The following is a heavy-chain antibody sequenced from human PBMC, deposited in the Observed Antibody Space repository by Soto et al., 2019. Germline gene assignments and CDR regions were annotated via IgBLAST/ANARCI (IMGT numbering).Heavy chain of an antibody. D-gene: IGHD2-2*01. CDR3: ARVVVPAAMGGWFDP. V-gene: IGHV4-34*01. Sequence: SESLAVPCAFYGWSFSGYYWSWIRQPPGKGLEWIGEINHSGSTNYNPSLKSRVTISVDTSKNQFSLKLSSVTAADTAVYYCARVVVPAAMGGWFDPWGQGTLVPVSS. J-gene: IGHJ5*02. CDR1: GWSFSGYY. CDR2: INHSGST.